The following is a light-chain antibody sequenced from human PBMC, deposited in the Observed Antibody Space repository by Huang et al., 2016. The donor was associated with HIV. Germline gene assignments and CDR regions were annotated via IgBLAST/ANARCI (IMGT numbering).Light chain of an antibody. CDR1: QNVSTN. CDR3: QHYDNWAPAT. J-gene: IGKJ1*01. V-gene: IGKV3-15*01. Sequence: EIVMTQSPVTLSVSPGESATLPCRASQNVSTNLAWYQHKPGRAPRLLIDSASTRATSVPARYSASGSGTEFALTVGGLRSDDFAVYYCQHYDNWAPATFGQGTKLEFK. CDR2: SAS.